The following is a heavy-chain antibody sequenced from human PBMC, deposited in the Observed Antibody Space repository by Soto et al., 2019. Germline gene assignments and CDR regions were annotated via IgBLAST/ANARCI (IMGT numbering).Heavy chain of an antibody. D-gene: IGHD6-13*01. Sequence: LRLSCAASGFTFSSYAMSWVRQAPGKGLEWVSVISGSDDSTYYADSVKGRFTISRDNSKNTLYLQMNSLRAEDTAVYYCAKENSSSWPYFDYWGQGTLVTVSS. CDR2: ISGSDDST. J-gene: IGHJ4*02. CDR3: AKENSSSWPYFDY. V-gene: IGHV3-23*01. CDR1: GFTFSSYA.